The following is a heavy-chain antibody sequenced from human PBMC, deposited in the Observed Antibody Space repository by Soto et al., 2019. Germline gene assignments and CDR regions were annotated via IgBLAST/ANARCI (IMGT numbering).Heavy chain of an antibody. J-gene: IGHJ4*02. CDR1: GGTFSSYT. Sequence: SVKVSCKASGGTFSSYTISWVRQAPGQGLEWMGRIIPILGIANYAQKFQGRVTITADKSTSTAYMELSSLRSEDTAVYYCARVYGDYGGFFEYWGQGTQVTVSS. CDR3: ARVYGDYGGFFEY. V-gene: IGHV1-69*02. D-gene: IGHD4-17*01. CDR2: IIPILGIA.